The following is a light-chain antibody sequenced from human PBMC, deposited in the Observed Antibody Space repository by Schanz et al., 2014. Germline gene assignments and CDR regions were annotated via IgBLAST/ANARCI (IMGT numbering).Light chain of an antibody. CDR1: QSISSY. J-gene: IGKJ4*01. V-gene: IGKV1-39*01. CDR3: QQYDSFPFT. CDR2: AAS. Sequence: DIRLTQSPSSLSASVGDRVTITCRASQSISSYLNWYQQKPGKAPKLLIYAASSLQSGVPSRFSGSGSGTDFTLTISSLQPEDFATYYCQQYDSFPFTFGGGTKVEIK.